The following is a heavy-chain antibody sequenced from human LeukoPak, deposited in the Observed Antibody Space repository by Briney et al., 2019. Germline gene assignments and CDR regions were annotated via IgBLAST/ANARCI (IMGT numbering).Heavy chain of an antibody. J-gene: IGHJ6*03. CDR3: ARDLTTTVTHYYYYYYMDV. CDR2: INPNSGGT. Sequence: ASVKVSCKASGYTFTDYYMHWVRQAPGQGLEWMGWINPNSGGTNYAQKFYARVTMTRATSINTAYMELSRLRSDDTAVYYCARDLTTTVTHYYYYYYMDVWGKGTTVTVSS. CDR1: GYTFTDYY. V-gene: IGHV1-2*02. D-gene: IGHD4-17*01.